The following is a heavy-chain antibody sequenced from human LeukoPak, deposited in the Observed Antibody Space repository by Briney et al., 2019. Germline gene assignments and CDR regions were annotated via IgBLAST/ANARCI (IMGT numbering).Heavy chain of an antibody. CDR1: GFTFSSYS. Sequence: GGSLRLSCAASGFTFSSYSMNWVRQAPGKGLEWVSSISSSSSYIYYADSVKGRFTISRDNAKNSLYLQMNSLRAEDTAVYYCARDDEQWLVPFDYWGQGTLVTVSS. V-gene: IGHV3-21*01. CDR3: ARDDEQWLVPFDY. CDR2: ISSSSSYI. J-gene: IGHJ4*02. D-gene: IGHD6-19*01.